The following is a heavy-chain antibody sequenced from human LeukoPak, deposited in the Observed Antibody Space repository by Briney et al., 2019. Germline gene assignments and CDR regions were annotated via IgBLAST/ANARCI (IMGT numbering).Heavy chain of an antibody. CDR3: AELGITMIGGV. V-gene: IGHV3-11*04. J-gene: IGHJ6*04. D-gene: IGHD3-10*02. Sequence: SGGSLRLSCAASGFNFKNNYMNWVRQAPGKGLEWVSYISSSGSTIYYADSVKGRFTISRDNAKNSLYLQMNSLRAEDTAVYYCAELGITMIGGVWGKGTTVTISS. CDR2: ISSSGSTI. CDR1: GFNFKNNY.